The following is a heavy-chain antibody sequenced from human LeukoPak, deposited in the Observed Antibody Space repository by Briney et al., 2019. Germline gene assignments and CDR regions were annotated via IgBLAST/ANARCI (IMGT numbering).Heavy chain of an antibody. CDR1: GGSISSGSYY. J-gene: IGHJ3*02. D-gene: IGHD3-9*01. V-gene: IGHV4-61*02. Sequence: PSETLSLTCTVSGGSISSGSYYWSWIRQPAGKGLEWIGRIYTSGSTNYNPSLKSRVTMSVDTSKNQFSLKLSSLTAADTAVYYCARDAVYYDRENAFDIWGQGTMVTVSS. CDR2: IYTSGST. CDR3: ARDAVYYDRENAFDI.